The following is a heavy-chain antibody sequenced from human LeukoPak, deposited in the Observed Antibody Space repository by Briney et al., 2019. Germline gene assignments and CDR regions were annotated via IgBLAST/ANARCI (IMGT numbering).Heavy chain of an antibody. Sequence: GGSLRLSCAASGFTFSSYAMSWVRQAPGKGLEWVSAISGSGGSTYYADSVKGRFTISRDNSKNTLYLQMNSLRAEDTAVYYCAKGLFEGYYYYGMDVWGQGTTVTVSS. CDR3: AKGLFEGYYYYGMDV. CDR2: ISGSGGST. V-gene: IGHV3-23*01. J-gene: IGHJ6*02. D-gene: IGHD3-3*01. CDR1: GFTFSSYA.